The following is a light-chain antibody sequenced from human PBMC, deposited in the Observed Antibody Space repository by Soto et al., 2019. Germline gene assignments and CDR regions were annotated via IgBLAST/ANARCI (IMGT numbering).Light chain of an antibody. CDR2: DAS. V-gene: IGKV3-11*01. CDR1: QSVSSH. CDR3: HQRSNWPIT. Sequence: EIVLTQSPGTLSVSPGERATLSCRASQSVSSHLVWFQQKPGQAPRLLTYDASTRATGIPARFSGSGSGTDFTLTISSLEPEDFAVYYCHQRSNWPITFGQGTRLEIK. J-gene: IGKJ5*01.